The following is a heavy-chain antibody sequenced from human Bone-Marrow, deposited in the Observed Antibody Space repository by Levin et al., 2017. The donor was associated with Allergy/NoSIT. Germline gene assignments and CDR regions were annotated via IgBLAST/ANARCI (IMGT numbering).Heavy chain of an antibody. CDR1: GFTFSSYA. J-gene: IGHJ4*02. CDR3: AKEGLAVAGYYFDS. CDR2: ISCSGTIT. Sequence: LSLTCAASGFTFSSYAMSWVRQAPGKGLEWVSSISCSGTITHYAESVKGRFTISRDISKNMLHLQMNSLRAEDTAIYFCAKEGLAVAGYYFDSWGQGTLVTVSS. V-gene: IGHV3-23*01. D-gene: IGHD6-19*01.